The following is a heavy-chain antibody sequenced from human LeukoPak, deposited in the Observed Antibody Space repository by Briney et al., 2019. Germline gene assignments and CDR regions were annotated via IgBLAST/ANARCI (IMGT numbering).Heavy chain of an antibody. Sequence: SGGSLRLSCAGSGFIFNNYAMHWVRQPPGKGLEWVSGISWNSGTIDYADSVRGRFTISRDNAKNSLYLQMNSLRAEDTAVYYCAKASSSWYGVSEYWGQGTLVTVSS. CDR1: GFIFNNYA. V-gene: IGHV3-9*01. CDR2: ISWNSGTI. D-gene: IGHD6-13*01. J-gene: IGHJ4*02. CDR3: AKASSSWYGVSEY.